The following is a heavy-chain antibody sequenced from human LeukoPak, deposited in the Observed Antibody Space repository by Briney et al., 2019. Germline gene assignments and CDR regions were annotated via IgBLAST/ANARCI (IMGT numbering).Heavy chain of an antibody. V-gene: IGHV3-74*01. Sequence: GRSLRLSCAASGFTFSSYAMHWVRQAPGKGLAWVSHINRDGGLTNYADSVKGRFTISRDNARNTVYLQMSSLRVEDTAIYFCAREEHRLAEAGTSAFDLGGQGTLVTVSP. CDR2: INRDGGLT. J-gene: IGHJ3*01. D-gene: IGHD6-13*01. CDR3: AREEHRLAEAGTSAFDL. CDR1: GFTFSSYA.